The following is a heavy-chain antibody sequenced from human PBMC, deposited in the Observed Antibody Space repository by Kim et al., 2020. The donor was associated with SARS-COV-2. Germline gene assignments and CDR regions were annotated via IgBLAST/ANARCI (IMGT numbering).Heavy chain of an antibody. D-gene: IGHD6-13*01. CDR2: IYYSGST. CDR3: ARGGPNIAAAVGWFDP. Sequence: SETLSLTCTVSGGSISSGDYYWSWIRQPPGKGLEWIGYIYYSGSTYYNPSLKSRVTISVDTSKNQFSLKLSSVTAADTAVCYCARGGPNIAAAVGWFDPWGQGTLVTVSS. J-gene: IGHJ5*02. CDR1: GGSISSGDYY. V-gene: IGHV4-30-4*01.